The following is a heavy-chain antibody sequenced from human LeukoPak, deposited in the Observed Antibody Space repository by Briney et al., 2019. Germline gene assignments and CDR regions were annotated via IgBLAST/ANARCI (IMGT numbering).Heavy chain of an antibody. V-gene: IGHV3-23*01. Sequence: GGSLRLSCAASEFTFSNYAMNWVRQAPGKGLEWVSGISGGGGSTNYAASVKGRFTIPRDNSKNTLYLQMDSLRAEDTALYYCAKGSGINHYHWIDPWGQGTLVTVSS. D-gene: IGHD1-14*01. CDR2: ISGGGGST. CDR1: EFTFSNYA. J-gene: IGHJ5*02. CDR3: AKGSGINHYHWIDP.